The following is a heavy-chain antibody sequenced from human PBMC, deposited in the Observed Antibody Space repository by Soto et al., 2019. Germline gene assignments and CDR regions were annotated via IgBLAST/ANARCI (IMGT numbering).Heavy chain of an antibody. CDR3: ARSYFGETIVNVGVYYHGLDV. CDR2: IVLIFGSP. D-gene: IGHD3-10*01. CDR1: GGTFSRSA. V-gene: IGHV1-69*01. J-gene: IGHJ6*02. Sequence: QVQLVQSGAEVKKPGSSVKVSCKASGGTFSRSAISWVRQAPGQGLEWMAGIVLIFGSPNYAQKFQGRLTITADELTNTAFMELSSRESDDSAVYFCARSYFGETIVNVGVYYHGLDVWGQGTTVTVSS.